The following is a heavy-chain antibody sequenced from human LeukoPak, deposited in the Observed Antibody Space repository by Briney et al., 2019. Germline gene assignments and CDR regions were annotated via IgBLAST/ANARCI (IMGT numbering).Heavy chain of an antibody. J-gene: IGHJ4*02. CDR3: ARLTNYDFWSGLYYFDY. Sequence: SETLSLTCTVSGGSISSYYWSWIRQPPGKGLEWIGYIYYSGSTNYNPSLKSRVTISVDTSKNQFSLKLSSVTAADTAVYYCARLTNYDFWSGLYYFDYWGQGTLVTVSS. D-gene: IGHD3-3*01. CDR2: IYYSGST. CDR1: GGSISSYY. V-gene: IGHV4-59*08.